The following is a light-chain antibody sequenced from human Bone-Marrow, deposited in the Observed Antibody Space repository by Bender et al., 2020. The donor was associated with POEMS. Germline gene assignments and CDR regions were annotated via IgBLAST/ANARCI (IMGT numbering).Light chain of an antibody. V-gene: IGLV4-69*01. CDR3: AAWDDSLNGWL. CDR2: VNGDGSQ. CDR1: SGHGTYA. Sequence: QLVLTQSPSASASLGASVKLTCTLSSGHGTYAIAWHQQQPQKGPRYLMKVNGDGSQTKGDGIPDRFSGSSSGAERYLTISSLQSEDEADYYCAAWDDSLNGWLFGGGTKLTVL. J-gene: IGLJ3*02.